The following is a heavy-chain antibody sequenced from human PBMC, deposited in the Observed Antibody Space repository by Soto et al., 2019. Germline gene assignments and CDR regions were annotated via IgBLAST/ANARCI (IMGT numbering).Heavy chain of an antibody. Sequence: SVKVSCKASGGTFISYAISWVRQAPGQGLEWMGGIIPIFGTANYAQKFQGRVTITADESTRTAYMELSSLRAEDIDVYYCARGQLITGTKYGMDVWGQGTMVTVSS. D-gene: IGHD1-7*01. CDR3: ARGQLITGTKYGMDV. CDR2: IIPIFGTA. V-gene: IGHV1-69*13. CDR1: GGTFISYA. J-gene: IGHJ6*02.